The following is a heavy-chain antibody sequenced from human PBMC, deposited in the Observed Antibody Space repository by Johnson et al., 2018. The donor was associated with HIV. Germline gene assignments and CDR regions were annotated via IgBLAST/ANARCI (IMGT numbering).Heavy chain of an antibody. V-gene: IGHV3-9*01. D-gene: IGHD7-27*01. Sequence: QLVESGGGVVQPGRSLRLSCAASGFTFDDYAMHWVRQAPGKGLEWVSGISWNSGSIGYADSVKGRFTISRDNSKNTLYLQMNSLRAEDTAVYYCASSWGNAFDIWGQGTMVTVSS. CDR3: ASSWGNAFDI. CDR1: GFTFDDYA. CDR2: ISWNSGSI. J-gene: IGHJ3*02.